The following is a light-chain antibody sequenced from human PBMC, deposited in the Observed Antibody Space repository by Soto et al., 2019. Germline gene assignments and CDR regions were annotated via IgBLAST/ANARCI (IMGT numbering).Light chain of an antibody. Sequence: QSVLTQPPSVSGAPGQRVTISCTGSSSNIGAGYDVHWYQQLPGTAPKLLIYGNRNPPSGVPDRFSGSKSGTSASLAIAGLQVEDEAYCYCQSYDSSLSGWVFGGGTKLTVL. CDR3: QSYDSSLSGWV. V-gene: IGLV1-40*01. CDR1: SSNIGAGYD. J-gene: IGLJ3*02. CDR2: GNR.